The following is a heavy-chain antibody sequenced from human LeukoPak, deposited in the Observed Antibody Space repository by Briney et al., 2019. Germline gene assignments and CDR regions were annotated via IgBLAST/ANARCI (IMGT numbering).Heavy chain of an antibody. CDR3: ATNQWLAPPPDS. CDR1: GFTISKYW. CDR2: INTDGTVT. V-gene: IGHV3-74*01. Sequence: PGGSLRLSCAASGFTISKYWMLWVRQAPGKGLESVSRINTDGTVTTYADSVKGRFTVSRDNADNTMLLQMNSVRDEDAAVYYCATNQWLAPPPDSWGQGTPVTVSS. J-gene: IGHJ4*02. D-gene: IGHD6-19*01.